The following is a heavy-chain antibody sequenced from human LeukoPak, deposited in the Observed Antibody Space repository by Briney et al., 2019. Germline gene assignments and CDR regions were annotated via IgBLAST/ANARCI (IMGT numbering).Heavy chain of an antibody. D-gene: IGHD3-22*01. CDR2: IFHSGST. CDR3: ARQGTSGSYLTGLDV. J-gene: IGHJ6*02. V-gene: IGHV4-59*08. Sequence: PSETLSLTCTVSSGSISTYYWSWIRQSPGKGLEWMGYIFHSGSTTYNPSLSSRLTISVDTSKNQFSLELRSVTAADTAVYYCARQGTSGSYLTGLDVWGQGTTVTVPS. CDR1: SGSISTYY.